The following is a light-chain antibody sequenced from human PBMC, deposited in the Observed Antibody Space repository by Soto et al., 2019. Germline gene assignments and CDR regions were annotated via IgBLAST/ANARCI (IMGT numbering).Light chain of an antibody. V-gene: IGKV2-28*01. CDR2: LVS. J-gene: IGKJ4*01. Sequence: DVVMTQTPLSLSVAPGQPASISCKSSQSLLHITGETFLFWYLQKPGQSPQILIYLVSNRDSGVPDRISGSGSGTDVTLKISRVEAEDVGVYYCMQALQSPLTFGGGTKVDIK. CDR1: QSLLHITGETF. CDR3: MQALQSPLT.